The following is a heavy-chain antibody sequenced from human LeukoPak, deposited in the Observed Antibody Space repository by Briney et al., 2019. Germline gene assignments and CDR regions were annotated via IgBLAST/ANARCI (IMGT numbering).Heavy chain of an antibody. CDR3: GTAPAAVDY. V-gene: IGHV3-15*01. CDR2: IKSKIEGGTT. CDR1: GFTLSNAW. Sequence: GGSLRLSCAASGFTLSNAWMSWVRQAPGKGLEWVGRIKSKIEGGTTDYAAPVKGRFTISRDDSKNTLYLQMNSLKIEDTAVYYCGTAPAAVDYWGQGTLVTVSS. D-gene: IGHD6-13*01. J-gene: IGHJ4*02.